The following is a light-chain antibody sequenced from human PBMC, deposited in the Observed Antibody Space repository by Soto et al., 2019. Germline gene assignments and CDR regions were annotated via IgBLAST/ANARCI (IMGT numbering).Light chain of an antibody. CDR3: SSYAGSSYV. CDR2: EVS. Sequence: QSALTQPASVSGSPGQSITISCTGASSDVGLYDFVSWYQHHPGKAPKLLIFEVSYRPSGVSSRFSGSKSGNTASLTISGLQAEDEADYYCSSYAGSSYVFGTGTKLTVL. V-gene: IGLV2-14*01. J-gene: IGLJ1*01. CDR1: SSDVGLYDF.